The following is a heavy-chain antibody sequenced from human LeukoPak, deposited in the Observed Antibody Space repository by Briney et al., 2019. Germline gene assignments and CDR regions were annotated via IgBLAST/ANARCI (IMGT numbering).Heavy chain of an antibody. V-gene: IGHV1-2*02. CDR3: ARGYYYDSSGYYYVNY. D-gene: IGHD3-22*01. Sequence: ASVKVSCKASGYTFTGYYMHWVRQAPGQGLEWMGWINPNSGGTNYAQKFQGRVTMTRDTSISTAYMELSSLRSDDTAVYHCARGYYYDSSGYYYVNYWGQGTLVTVSS. CDR2: INPNSGGT. CDR1: GYTFTGYY. J-gene: IGHJ4*02.